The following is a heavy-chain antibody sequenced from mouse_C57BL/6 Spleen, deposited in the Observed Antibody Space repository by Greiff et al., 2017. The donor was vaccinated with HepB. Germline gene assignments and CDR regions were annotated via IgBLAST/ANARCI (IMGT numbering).Heavy chain of an antibody. D-gene: IGHD1-1*01. CDR2: IYPSDSET. CDR3: ARITTVERGGY. Sequence: VQLQQSGAELVRPGSSVKLSCKASGYTFTSYWMDWVKQRPGQGLEWIGNIYPSDSETHYNQKFKDKATLTVDKSSSTAYMQLSSLTSEDSAVYYVARITTVERGGYWGQGTTLTVSS. CDR1: GYTFTSYW. V-gene: IGHV1-61*01. J-gene: IGHJ2*01.